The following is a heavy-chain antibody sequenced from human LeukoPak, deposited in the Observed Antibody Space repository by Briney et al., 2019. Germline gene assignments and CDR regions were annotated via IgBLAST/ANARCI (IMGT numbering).Heavy chain of an antibody. CDR3: ARRGGYNFGYDY. V-gene: IGHV4-39*01. D-gene: IGHD5-18*01. J-gene: IGHJ4*02. Sequence: PSETLSLTCTVSGGSISSTSYYWGWIRQPPEKGLEWIGDIYYSGSTYFSPSLKSRVTISVDTSGDKFSLKLNSVTAADTAVYYCARRGGYNFGYDYWGQGTLVTVSS. CDR1: GGSISSTSYY. CDR2: IYYSGST.